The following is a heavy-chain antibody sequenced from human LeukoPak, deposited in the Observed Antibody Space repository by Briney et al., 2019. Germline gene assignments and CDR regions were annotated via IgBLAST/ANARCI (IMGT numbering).Heavy chain of an antibody. D-gene: IGHD6-13*01. V-gene: IGHV1-8*01. CDR3: ARIAAPGNRRLNF. J-gene: IGHJ4*02. CDR2: MNPNRGNT. CDR1: GYTFTTYY. Sequence: GASVTVSCEASGYTFTTYYINWVRQAAGQGVEWMGWMNPNRGNTGNAQKFQGRVTMTRNTSITTAYMELTSLTSEETAVYFCARIAAPGNRRLNFWGQGTLVTVSS.